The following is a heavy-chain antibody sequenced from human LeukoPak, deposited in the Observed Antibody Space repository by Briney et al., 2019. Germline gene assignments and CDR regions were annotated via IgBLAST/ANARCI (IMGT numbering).Heavy chain of an antibody. V-gene: IGHV3-64D*06. J-gene: IGHJ4*02. Sequence: GGSLRLSCSASAFSFGKYAMHWVRQAPGKGLEYVSAISANGGDTYYADSVKGRFTISRDNSKNTLYLQVNNLRPDDTAVYYCVRGGAHTSNSSFDYWGQGTLVTVSS. CDR1: AFSFGKYA. D-gene: IGHD4-23*01. CDR3: VRGGAHTSNSSFDY. CDR2: ISANGGDT.